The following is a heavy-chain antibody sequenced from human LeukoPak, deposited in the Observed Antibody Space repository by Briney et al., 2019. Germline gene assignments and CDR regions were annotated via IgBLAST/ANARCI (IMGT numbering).Heavy chain of an antibody. V-gene: IGHV3-30*02. J-gene: IGHJ4*02. CDR1: GFTFSSYS. CDR3: AKSPSSWKFDD. CDR2: IRYHGSDK. D-gene: IGHD6-13*01. Sequence: GGSLRLSCAASGFTFSSYSMNWVRQAPGKGLEWVAFIRYHGSDKYFADSVKGRFTISRDDSENTLYLQMNSLRAEDTAVYYCAKSPSSWKFDDWGQGTLVTVSS.